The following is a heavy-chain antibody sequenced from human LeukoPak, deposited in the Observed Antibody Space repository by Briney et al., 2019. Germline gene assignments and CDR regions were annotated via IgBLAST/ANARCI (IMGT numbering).Heavy chain of an antibody. J-gene: IGHJ4*02. D-gene: IGHD5-24*01. Sequence: GGSLRLSCAASGFTFSSYSMNWVRQAPGKGLEWVSSISSSSSYIYYADSVKGRFTISRDNAKNSLYLQMNSLRAEDTAVYYRVPPPKWEMATMVDYWGQGTLVTVSS. CDR3: VPPPKWEMATMVDY. V-gene: IGHV3-21*01. CDR1: GFTFSSYS. CDR2: ISSSSSYI.